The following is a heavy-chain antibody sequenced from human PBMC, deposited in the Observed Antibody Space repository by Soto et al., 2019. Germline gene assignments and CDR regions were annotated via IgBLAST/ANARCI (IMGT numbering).Heavy chain of an antibody. CDR2: INPNSGGT. Sequence: ASVKASCKASGYTFTGYDMHWVRQAPGQGLEWMGWINPNSGGTNYAQKFQGWVTMTRDTSISTAYMELSRLRSDDTAVYYCATYGDYGYYYGMDVWGQGTTVTVSS. D-gene: IGHD4-17*01. V-gene: IGHV1-2*04. J-gene: IGHJ6*01. CDR1: GYTFTGYD. CDR3: ATYGDYGYYYGMDV.